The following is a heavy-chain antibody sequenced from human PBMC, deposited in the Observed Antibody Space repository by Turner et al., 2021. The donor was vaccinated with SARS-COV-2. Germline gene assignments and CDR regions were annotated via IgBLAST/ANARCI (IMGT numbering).Heavy chain of an antibody. CDR2: MNTDSGNT. Sequence: QLQLVQSGAEVKKPGASVKVSCKASGYTCTSYDINWVRQATGQGLEWMGWMNTDSGNTAYAQKFKGRVTITRNTSISTAYMELSSLRSEDTAVYYCARGGYCSSTSCSPYWYFDLWGRGTLVTVSS. CDR3: ARGGYCSSTSCSPYWYFDL. J-gene: IGHJ2*01. CDR1: GYTCTSYD. V-gene: IGHV1-8*03. D-gene: IGHD2-2*01.